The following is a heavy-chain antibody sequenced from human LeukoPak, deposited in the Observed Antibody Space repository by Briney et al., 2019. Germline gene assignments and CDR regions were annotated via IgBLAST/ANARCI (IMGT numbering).Heavy chain of an antibody. J-gene: IGHJ4*02. CDR3: ARRYSSSWWHLDY. D-gene: IGHD6-13*01. CDR1: GFPFSSYS. V-gene: IGHV3-48*02. CDR2: ISSSSSTI. Sequence: PGGSLRLSCAASGFPFSSYSMNWVRQAPGKGLEWVSYISSSSSTIYYAASVKGRITISRNYAKNSLYLQMNSLRDEDTAVYYCARRYSSSWWHLDYWGQGTLVTVSS.